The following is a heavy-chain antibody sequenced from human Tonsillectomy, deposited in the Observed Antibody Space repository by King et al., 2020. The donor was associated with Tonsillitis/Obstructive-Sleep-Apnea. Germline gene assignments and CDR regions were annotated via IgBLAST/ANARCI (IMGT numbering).Heavy chain of an antibody. Sequence: QLQLQESGPGLVTPSETLSLTCTVSGGSINSNSYYWGWIRQPPGKGLEWIGNIYYSGSTYYNPSLESRVTISVDTSKNQFSLKLSSVTAADTAVYYCARTFNTVTKAFDIWGQGTMVTVSS. J-gene: IGHJ3*02. CDR2: IYYSGST. CDR1: GGSINSNSYY. V-gene: IGHV4-39*01. CDR3: ARTFNTVTKAFDI. D-gene: IGHD4-17*01.